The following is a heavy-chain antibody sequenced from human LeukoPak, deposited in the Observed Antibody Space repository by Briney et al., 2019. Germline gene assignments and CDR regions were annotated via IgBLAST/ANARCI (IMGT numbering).Heavy chain of an antibody. J-gene: IGHJ4*02. V-gene: IGHV4-4*07. Sequence: SETLSLTCTVSGGSISSYYWSWIRQHPGKGLEWIGRIYTSGSTNYNPSLKSRVTMSVDTSKNQFSLKLSSVTAADTAVYYCARVSDDSSGYYYYFDYWGQGTLVTVSS. CDR2: IYTSGST. CDR3: ARVSDDSSGYYYYFDY. CDR1: GGSISSYY. D-gene: IGHD3-22*01.